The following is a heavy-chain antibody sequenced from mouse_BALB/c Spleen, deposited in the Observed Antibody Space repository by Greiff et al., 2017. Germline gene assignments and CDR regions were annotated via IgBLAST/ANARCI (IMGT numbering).Heavy chain of an antibody. CDR1: GFTFSSYT. CDR3: TGYDRYDGGLYYAMDD. J-gene: IGHJ4*01. V-gene: IGHV5-6-4*01. D-gene: IGHD2-14*01. CDR2: ISSGGSYT. Sequence: DVKLVEPGGGLVKPGGSLKLSCAASGFTFSSYTMSWVRQTPEKRLEWVATISSGGSYTYYPDSVKGRFTISRDNAKNTLYLQMSSLKPEDTAMYYCTGYDRYDGGLYYAMDDWGEGTSVTVSS.